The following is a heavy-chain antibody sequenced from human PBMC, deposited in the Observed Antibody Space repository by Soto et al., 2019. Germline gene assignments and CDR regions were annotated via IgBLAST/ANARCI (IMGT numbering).Heavy chain of an antibody. Sequence: QVQLVQSGAEVKKPGASVKVSCKASGYSFTSYDMNWVRQAPGQGLEWMGWVNPNSGDTDYAQKFQDRVTITTVTSTRTAYMELINLSSEDTAVYYCAGASFLAPVTGAEIFDFWGQGTMVTVSS. D-gene: IGHD2-21*02. V-gene: IGHV1-8*01. CDR3: AGASFLAPVTGAEIFDF. J-gene: IGHJ3*01. CDR2: VNPNSGDT. CDR1: GYSFTSYD.